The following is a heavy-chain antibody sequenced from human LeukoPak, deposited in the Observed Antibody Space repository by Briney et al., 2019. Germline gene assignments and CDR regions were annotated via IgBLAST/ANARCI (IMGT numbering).Heavy chain of an antibody. CDR2: IYYTGNT. CDR3: GRYRGNERGIDY. J-gene: IGHJ4*02. Sequence: SETLSLTCTVSGGSISGYYWSWIRQPPGKGLEWLGFIYYTGNTKYNPSLNSRLTMSVDTSRNQFSLRLSSVTAADTAVYYCGRYRGNERGIDYWGQGTPVTVSS. V-gene: IGHV4-59*01. D-gene: IGHD5-12*01. CDR1: GGSISGYY.